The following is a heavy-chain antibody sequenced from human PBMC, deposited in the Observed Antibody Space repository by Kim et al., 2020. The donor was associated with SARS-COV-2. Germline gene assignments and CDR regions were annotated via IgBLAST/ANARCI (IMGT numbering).Heavy chain of an antibody. D-gene: IGHD5-12*01. J-gene: IGHJ4*02. CDR1: GFTFSSYW. Sequence: GGSLRLSCAASGFTFSSYWMSWVRQAPGKGLEWVANINQDGSSKYYLKSVKGRFTISRDNAEKSLYLQMNSLRAEDTAVYYCAKIGYVGWNYDYWGQGTL. CDR2: INQDGSSK. V-gene: IGHV3-7*01. CDR3: AKIGYVGWNYDY.